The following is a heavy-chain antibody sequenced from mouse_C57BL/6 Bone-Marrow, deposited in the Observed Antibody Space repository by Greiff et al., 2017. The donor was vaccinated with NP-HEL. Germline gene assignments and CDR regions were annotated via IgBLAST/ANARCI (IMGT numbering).Heavy chain of an antibody. Sequence: VKLVESGAELARPGASVKLSCKASGYTFTSYGISWVKQRTGQGLEWIGEIYPNSGGTKYNEKFKSKATLTVDKPSSTAYMQLSSLTSEDSAVYYCARSDMVTTRAMDYWGQGTSVTVSS. J-gene: IGHJ4*01. V-gene: IGHV1-81*01. CDR2: IYPNSGGT. D-gene: IGHD2-2*01. CDR3: ARSDMVTTRAMDY. CDR1: GYTFTSYG.